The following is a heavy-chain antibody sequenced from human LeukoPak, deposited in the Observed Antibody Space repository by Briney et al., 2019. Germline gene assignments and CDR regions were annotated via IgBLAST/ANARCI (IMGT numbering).Heavy chain of an antibody. CDR2: IYYSGST. D-gene: IGHD6-13*01. Sequence: QTLSLTXTVSGGSISSGGYYWSWIRQHPGKGLEWIGYIYYSGSTYYNPSLKSRVTISVDTSKNQFSLKLSSVTAADTAVYYCARGLSSSWYFDYWGQGTLVTVSS. CDR3: ARGLSSSWYFDY. V-gene: IGHV4-31*03. CDR1: GGSISSGGYY. J-gene: IGHJ4*02.